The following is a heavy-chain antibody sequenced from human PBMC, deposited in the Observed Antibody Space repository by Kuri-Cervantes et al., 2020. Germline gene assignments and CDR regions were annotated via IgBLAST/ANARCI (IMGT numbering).Heavy chain of an antibody. CDR2: IWYDGSNK. CDR3: ARVQSVDTHDKNFEY. CDR1: GFTFSSYG. J-gene: IGHJ4*02. D-gene: IGHD3-9*01. Sequence: GGSLRLSCAASGFTFSSYGMHWVRQAPGKGLEWVAVIWYDGSNKYYADSVKGRFTISRDNSKNTLYLQMNSLRAEDTAVYYCARVQSVDTHDKNFEYWGQGTPVTVSS. V-gene: IGHV3-33*01.